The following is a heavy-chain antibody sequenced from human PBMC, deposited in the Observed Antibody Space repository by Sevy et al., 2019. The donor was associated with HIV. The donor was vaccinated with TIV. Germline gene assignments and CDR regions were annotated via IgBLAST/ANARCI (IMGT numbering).Heavy chain of an antibody. J-gene: IGHJ4*02. CDR2: ISGSADAT. D-gene: IGHD5-18*01. CDR1: GFTFSNYA. V-gene: IGHV3-23*01. Sequence: GCSLRLSCAASGFTFSNYAMSWVRQTPGKGLEWVSAISGSADATYYTDSVKGRFTISRDNSKNTVYLQMNSLRAEDTAVYYCVKEVSQYSYSDYWGQGTLVTVSS. CDR3: VKEVSQYSYSDY.